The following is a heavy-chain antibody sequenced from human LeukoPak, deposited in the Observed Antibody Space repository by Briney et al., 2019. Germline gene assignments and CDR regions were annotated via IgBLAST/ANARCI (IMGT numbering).Heavy chain of an antibody. V-gene: IGHV3-48*03. CDR3: AREEYWTVTTVGTTFDY. CDR1: GFTFSSYE. D-gene: IGHD4-23*01. J-gene: IGHJ4*02. Sequence: PGGSLRLSCAASGFTFSSYEMNWVRQAPGKGLEWVSYISSSGSTIYYADSVKGRFTVSRDNAKNSLYLQMNSLRVEDTAVYYCAREEYWTVTTVGTTFDYWGQGTLVTVSS. CDR2: ISSSGSTI.